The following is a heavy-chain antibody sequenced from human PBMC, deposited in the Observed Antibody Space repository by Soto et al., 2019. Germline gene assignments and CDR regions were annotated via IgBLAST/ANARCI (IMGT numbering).Heavy chain of an antibody. D-gene: IGHD2-2*01. Sequence: SETLSLTCTVSGGSISSYYWSWIRQPPGKGLEWIGYIYYSGSTNYNPSLKSRVTISVDTSKNQFSLKLSSVTAADTAVYYCARTLYCSSTSCYGWFDPWGQGTLVTVSS. CDR1: GGSISSYY. J-gene: IGHJ5*02. V-gene: IGHV4-59*01. CDR2: IYYSGST. CDR3: ARTLYCSSTSCYGWFDP.